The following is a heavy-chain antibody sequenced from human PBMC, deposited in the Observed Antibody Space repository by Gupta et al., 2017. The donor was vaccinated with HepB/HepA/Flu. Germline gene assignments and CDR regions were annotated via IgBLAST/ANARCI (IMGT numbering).Heavy chain of an antibody. V-gene: IGHV1-18*01. J-gene: IGHJ6*02. CDR1: GSTFTSYG. CDR3: AREPLGYCSSTSCYRSYYYYGMDV. CDR2: ISAYNGNT. D-gene: IGHD2-2*02. Sequence: VQLVQSGAEVKKPGASVKVSCKASGSTFTSYGISWVRQAPGQGLEWMGWISAYNGNTNYAQKLQGRVTMTTDTSTSTAYMELRSLRSDDTAVYYCAREPLGYCSSTSCYRSYYYYGMDVWGQGTTVTVSS.